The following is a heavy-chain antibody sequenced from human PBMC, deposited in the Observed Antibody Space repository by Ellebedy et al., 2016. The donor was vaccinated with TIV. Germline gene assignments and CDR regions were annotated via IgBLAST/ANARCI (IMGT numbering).Heavy chain of an antibody. CDR2: IPSYNGNT. CDR3: ARYCNSTTCSNRIDP. D-gene: IGHD2-2*01. V-gene: IGHV1-18*04. Sequence: AASVKVSCMASXXTFTGYYIHCXRQAPGQGLECIGWIPSYNGNTNYAQMLQARVTITTDTFTSTAYMELRSLRSDDTAVYYCARYCNSTTCSNRIDPWGQGTLVTVSS. CDR1: XXTFTGYY. J-gene: IGHJ5*02.